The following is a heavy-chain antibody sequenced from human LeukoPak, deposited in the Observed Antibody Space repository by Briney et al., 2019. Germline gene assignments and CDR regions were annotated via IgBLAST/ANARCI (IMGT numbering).Heavy chain of an antibody. CDR3: ARQLAIGYCSSTSCPPNYYYYMDV. CDR1: GYTFTGYY. J-gene: IGHJ6*03. D-gene: IGHD2-2*01. CDR2: INPNSGGT. V-gene: IGHV1-2*02. Sequence: ASVKVSCKASGYTFTGYYMHWVRQAPGQGLEWMGWINPNSGGTNYAQKFQGRVTMTRDTSISTAYMELSRLRSDDTAVYYCARQLAIGYCSSTSCPPNYYYYMDVWGKGTTVTVSS.